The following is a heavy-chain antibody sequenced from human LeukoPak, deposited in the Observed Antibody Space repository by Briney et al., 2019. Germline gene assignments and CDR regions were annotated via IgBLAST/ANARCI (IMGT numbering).Heavy chain of an antibody. CDR3: AKKSHYDFWSGYHHDY. V-gene: IGHV3-23*01. D-gene: IGHD3-3*01. J-gene: IGHJ4*02. CDR2: ISGSGGST. CDR1: GFTFSSYA. Sequence: GGSLRLSCAASGFTFSSYAMSWVRQAPGKGLEWASAISGSGGSTYYADSVKGRFTISRDNSKNTLYLQMNSLRAEDTAVYYCAKKSHYDFWSGYHHDYWGQGTLVTVSS.